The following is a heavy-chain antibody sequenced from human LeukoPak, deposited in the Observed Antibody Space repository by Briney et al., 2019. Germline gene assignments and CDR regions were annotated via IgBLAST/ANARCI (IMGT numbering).Heavy chain of an antibody. Sequence: GGCLRLACEGAGFTLSSNWTSWVSQDSGKWLEWVSNIRQDASDKYYVDTVKCRFTISRDNAKNSLFLQMNSLRADGTAVYYCASGGSYFGYWGQGTLVTVSS. CDR3: ASGGSYFGY. CDR2: IRQDASDK. J-gene: IGHJ4*02. V-gene: IGHV3-7*05. CDR1: GFTLSSNW.